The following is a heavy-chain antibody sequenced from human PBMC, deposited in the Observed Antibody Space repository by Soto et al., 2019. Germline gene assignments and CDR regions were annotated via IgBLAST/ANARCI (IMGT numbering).Heavy chain of an antibody. CDR2: IYYSGST. CDR3: ARTLRRGPPFDY. D-gene: IGHD3-10*01. V-gene: IGHV4-39*07. CDR1: GGSITSSYY. Sequence: PSETLSLTCTVSGGSITSSYYWGWIRQPPGKGLEWIGSIYYSGSTYYNPSLKSRVTISVDTSKNQFSLKLSSVTAADTAVYYCARTLRRGPPFDYWGQGTLVTVSS. J-gene: IGHJ4*02.